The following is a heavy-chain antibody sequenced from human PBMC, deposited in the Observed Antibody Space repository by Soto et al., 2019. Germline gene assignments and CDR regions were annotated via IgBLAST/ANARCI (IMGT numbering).Heavy chain of an antibody. CDR3: ARGDFDSSDFYFAGWFDP. J-gene: IGHJ5*02. CDR2: IIPKSGDT. CDR1: GYTFTGYY. D-gene: IGHD3-22*01. Sequence: GASVKVSCKASGYTFTGYYMHWLRQAPGQGLEWMGWIIPKSGDTKYSQKFQGRVTMTRDTSIRTVYMEVTSLRSDDTAVYYCARGDFDSSDFYFAGWFDPWGQGTLVTVSS. V-gene: IGHV1-2*02.